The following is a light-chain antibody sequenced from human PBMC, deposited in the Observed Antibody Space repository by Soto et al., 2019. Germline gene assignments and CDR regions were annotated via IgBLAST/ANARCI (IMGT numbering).Light chain of an antibody. CDR3: AAWDDSLNARYV. CDR1: SSNIGSNT. V-gene: IGLV1-44*01. Sequence: QSVLTQPPSASGTPGQRVTISCSGSSSNIGSNTVNWYQQLPGTAPKLLIYSNNQRPSGVPDRCSGSKSGTSASLAISELQSEDEADYYCAAWDDSLNARYVFGTGTKLTVL. CDR2: SNN. J-gene: IGLJ1*01.